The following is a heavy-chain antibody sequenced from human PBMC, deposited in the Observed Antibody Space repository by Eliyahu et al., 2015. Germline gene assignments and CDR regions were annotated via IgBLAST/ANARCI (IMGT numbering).Heavy chain of an antibody. CDR1: XDTLSPYG. J-gene: IGHJ4*02. Sequence: QAQLIQSGAEVRKPGSSVTVSCKASXDTLSPYGLSWIRQAPGQGLEFMGGIIPMFSAANYAPKFQDRISITADGSTYTAYLELSSLKSEDTAIYYCARDVPRVAVAGSYYFDLWGQGTLITVSS. V-gene: IGHV1-69*01. D-gene: IGHD6-19*01. CDR3: ARDVPRVAVAGSYYFDL. CDR2: IIPMFSAA.